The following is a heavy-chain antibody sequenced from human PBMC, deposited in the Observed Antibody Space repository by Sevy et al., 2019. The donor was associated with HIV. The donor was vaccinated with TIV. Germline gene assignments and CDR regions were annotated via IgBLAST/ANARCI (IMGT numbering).Heavy chain of an antibody. CDR3: ARVGITGTTGIDY. Sequence: GGSLRLSCAASRFTFSSYGMHWVRQAPGKGLEWVAVISYDGSNKYYADSVKGRFTISRDNSKNTLCLQMNSLRAEDTAVYYCARVGITGTTGIDYWGHGTLVTVSS. CDR1: RFTFSSYG. V-gene: IGHV3-33*01. CDR2: ISYDGSNK. D-gene: IGHD1-7*01. J-gene: IGHJ4*01.